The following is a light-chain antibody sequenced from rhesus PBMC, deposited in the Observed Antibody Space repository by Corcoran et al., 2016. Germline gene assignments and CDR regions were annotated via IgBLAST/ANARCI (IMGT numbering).Light chain of an antibody. CDR1: SSDIGGSSR. Sequence: QAAQTQSPSVSGSPGQSLTISFTGTSSDIGGSSRVSWYQQHPGKAPKLRIYEVSKRPSGVAERFSGSKSGNTASLTISGRQAEDEAYYYCSSYASCGTFVFGAGTRLTVL. J-gene: IGLJ1*01. CDR2: EVS. V-gene: IGLV2-13*01. CDR3: SSYASCGTFV.